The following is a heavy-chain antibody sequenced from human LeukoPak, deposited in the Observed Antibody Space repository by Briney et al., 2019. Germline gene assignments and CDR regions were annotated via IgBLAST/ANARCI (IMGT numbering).Heavy chain of an antibody. Sequence: GGSLRLSCEGSGFTFSNYWMGWVRQAPGKGLQWVANIKTDGSEKYYVDSVKGRFTISRDNAKNSLYLQMNSLRAEDTAVYYCAREFEYSSSSGDDYWGQGTLVTVSS. CDR3: AREFEYSSSSGDDY. CDR1: GFTFSNYW. CDR2: IKTDGSEK. J-gene: IGHJ4*02. D-gene: IGHD6-6*01. V-gene: IGHV3-7*01.